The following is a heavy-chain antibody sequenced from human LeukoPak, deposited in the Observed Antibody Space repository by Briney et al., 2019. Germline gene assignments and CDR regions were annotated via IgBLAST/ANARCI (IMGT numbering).Heavy chain of an antibody. J-gene: IGHJ5*02. CDR1: GYTFTSYY. V-gene: IGHV1-2*02. CDR3: ARANYQVVTTPTHNWFDP. D-gene: IGHD2-21*02. Sequence: ASVKVSCKASGYTFTSYYMHWVRQAPGQGLEWMGWINPNSGGTNYAQKFQGRVTMTRDTSISTAYMELSRLRSDDTAVYYCARANYQVVTTPTHNWFDPWGQGTLVTVSS. CDR2: INPNSGGT.